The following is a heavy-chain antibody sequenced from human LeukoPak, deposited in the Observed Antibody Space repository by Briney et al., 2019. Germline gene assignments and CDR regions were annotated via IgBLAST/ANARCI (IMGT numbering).Heavy chain of an antibody. Sequence: SGTLSLTCAVSGGSISSSNWWSWVRQPPGKGLEWIGEIYHSGSTNYNPSLKSRVTISVDMSKDQFSLRLSSVTAADTAVYYCARDRGNYYYGSGSPSPLDYWGQGTLVTVSS. CDR3: ARDRGNYYYGSGSPSPLDY. J-gene: IGHJ4*02. CDR1: GGSISSSNW. CDR2: IYHSGST. D-gene: IGHD3-10*01. V-gene: IGHV4-4*02.